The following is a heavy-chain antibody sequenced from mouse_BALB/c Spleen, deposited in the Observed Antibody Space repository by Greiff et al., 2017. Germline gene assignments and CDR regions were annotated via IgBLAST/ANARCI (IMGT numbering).Heavy chain of an antibody. Sequence: VQLQQSGAELVRPGTSVKVSCKASGYAFTNYLIEWVKQRPGQGLEWIGVINPGSGGTNYNEKFKGKATLTADKSSSTAYMQLSSLTSDDSAVYFCARRAYGYAMDYWGQGTSVTVSS. J-gene: IGHJ4*01. CDR2: INPGSGGT. CDR1: GYAFTNYL. D-gene: IGHD1-1*01. V-gene: IGHV1-54*01. CDR3: ARRAYGYAMDY.